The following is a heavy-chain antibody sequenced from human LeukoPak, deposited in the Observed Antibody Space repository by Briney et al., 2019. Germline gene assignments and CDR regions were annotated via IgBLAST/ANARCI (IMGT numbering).Heavy chain of an antibody. V-gene: IGHV5-51*01. CDR2: IYPGDSDT. CDR3: ARHEKKAVAGSTLGY. CDR1: GYSFTSYW. Sequence: GESLKISCKGSGYSFTSYWIGWVRQMPGKGLEWMGIIYPGDSDTRYSPSFQGQVTISADKSISTAYPQWSSLKASDTAMYYCARHEKKAVAGSTLGYWGQGTLVTVSS. D-gene: IGHD6-19*01. J-gene: IGHJ4*02.